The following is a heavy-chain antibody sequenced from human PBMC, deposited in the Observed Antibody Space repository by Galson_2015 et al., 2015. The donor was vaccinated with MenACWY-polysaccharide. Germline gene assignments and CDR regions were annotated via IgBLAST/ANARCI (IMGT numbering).Heavy chain of an antibody. CDR3: TRHAWGQH. CDR1: GFTIGSNS. Sequence: SLRLSCAASGFTIGSNSINWVRQAPGRGLEWISVIHSDDNTKFADSVKGRFTISRDNSKNTLFLQMSSLRAEDTALYYCTRHAWGQHWGQGTQVTVSS. V-gene: IGHV3-66*02. J-gene: IGHJ4*02. CDR2: IHSDDNT. D-gene: IGHD7-27*01.